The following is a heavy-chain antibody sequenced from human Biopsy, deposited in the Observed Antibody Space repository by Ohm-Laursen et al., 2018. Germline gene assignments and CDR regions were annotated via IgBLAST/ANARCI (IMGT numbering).Heavy chain of an antibody. D-gene: IGHD5-12*01. CDR3: ARGSGYFKLDV. CDR1: CGPRNRGGLF. J-gene: IGHJ6*02. Sequence: TLSPTSPGSCGPRNRGGLFLGWVRQDPGEGLGWVGYIYYSGTTYYNPSLKSLVTISVDTSKNQFSLKLNSVTAADTAIYYCARGSGYFKLDVWGQGTTVTVSS. CDR2: IYYSGTT. V-gene: IGHV4-31*01.